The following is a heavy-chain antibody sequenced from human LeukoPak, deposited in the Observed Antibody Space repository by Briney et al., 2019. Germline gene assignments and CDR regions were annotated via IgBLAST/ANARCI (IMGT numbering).Heavy chain of an antibody. CDR1: GGTFSSYA. CDR3: ARPYSYYYDSSGYPDY. CDR2: IIPIFGTA. V-gene: IGHV1-69*05. D-gene: IGHD3-22*01. J-gene: IGHJ4*02. Sequence: SVKVSCKASGGTFSSYAISWVRQAPGQGLEWMGRIIPIFGTANYAQKFQGRVTITTDESTSTAYMELSSLRSEDTAVYYCARPYSYYYDSSGYPDYWGQGTLDTVSS.